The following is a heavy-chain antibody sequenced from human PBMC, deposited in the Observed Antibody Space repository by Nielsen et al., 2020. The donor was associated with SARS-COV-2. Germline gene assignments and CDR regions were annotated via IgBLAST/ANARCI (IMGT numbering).Heavy chain of an antibody. CDR2: ISYDGSFD. J-gene: IGHJ4*02. D-gene: IGHD1-26*01. CDR3: SREGDSPHLDV. Sequence: GESLTISCATSGFRFRGYGMHWVRQAPGKGLEWVAVISYDGSFDKYGGAVKGRFTISRDNSKNTLYLQMDNLRVEDTAVYYCSREGDSPHLDVWGPGALVTVSS. V-gene: IGHV3-30*12. CDR1: GFRFRGYG.